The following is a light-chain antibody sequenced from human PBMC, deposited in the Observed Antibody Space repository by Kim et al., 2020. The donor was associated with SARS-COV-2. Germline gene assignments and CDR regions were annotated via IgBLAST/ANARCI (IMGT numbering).Light chain of an antibody. V-gene: IGKV3-15*01. Sequence: SPGDRATLFCRASQSVDTNLAWYQQKPGQAPRLLIYGASTRATGIPARFSGSGSGTEFTLTISSLQSEDFAVYYCQQYIDWPPITFGQGTRLDIK. J-gene: IGKJ5*01. CDR3: QQYIDWPPIT. CDR2: GAS. CDR1: QSVDTN.